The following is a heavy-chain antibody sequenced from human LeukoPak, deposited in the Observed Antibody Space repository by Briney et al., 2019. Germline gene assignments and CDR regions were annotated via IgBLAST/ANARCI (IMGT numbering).Heavy chain of an antibody. CDR3: ARDGAYHPLGVNDAFDI. CDR2: ISYDGSNK. Sequence: GRSLRLSCAASGFTFSSYAMHWVRQAPGKGLEWVAVISYDGSNKYYADSVKGRFIISRDNSKNTLYLQMNSLRAEDTAVYYCARDGAYHPLGVNDAFDIWGQGTMVTVSS. D-gene: IGHD3-10*01. J-gene: IGHJ3*02. CDR1: GFTFSSYA. V-gene: IGHV3-30-3*01.